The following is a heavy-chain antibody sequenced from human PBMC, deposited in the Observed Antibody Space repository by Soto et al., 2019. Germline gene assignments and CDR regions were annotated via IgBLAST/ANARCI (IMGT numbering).Heavy chain of an antibody. D-gene: IGHD3-10*01. CDR2: IYYSGST. CDR3: ARTYYYGYFDY. V-gene: IGHV4-31*03. CDR1: GGSISSGGYY. J-gene: IGHJ4*02. Sequence: SETLSLTCTVSGGSISSGGYYWSWIRQHLGKGLEWIGYIYYSGSTYYNPSLKSRVTISVDTSKNQFSLKLSSVTAADTAVYYCARTYYYGYFDYWGQGTLVTVS.